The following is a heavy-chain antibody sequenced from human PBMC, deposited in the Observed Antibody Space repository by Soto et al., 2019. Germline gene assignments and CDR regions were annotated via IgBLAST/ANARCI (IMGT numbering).Heavy chain of an antibody. CDR1: GGSISSGGYY. J-gene: IGHJ6*02. V-gene: IGHV4-31*03. D-gene: IGHD4-17*01. Sequence: QVQLQESGPGLVKPSQTLSLTCTVSGGSISSGGYYWSWIRQHPGKGLEWIGYIYYSGSTYYNPCLKSRVTISVDTSKNQFSLKLSSVTAADTAVYYCARLTTVTTNYGMDVWGQGTTVTVSS. CDR2: IYYSGST. CDR3: ARLTTVTTNYGMDV.